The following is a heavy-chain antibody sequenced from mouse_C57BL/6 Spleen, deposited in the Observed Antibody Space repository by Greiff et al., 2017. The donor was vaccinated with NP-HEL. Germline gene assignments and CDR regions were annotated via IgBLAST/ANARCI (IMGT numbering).Heavy chain of an antibody. V-gene: IGHV5-4*01. Sequence: EVQLVESGGGLVKPGGSLKLSCAASGFTFSSYAMSCVRQTPETRLEWVATISDGGSYTYYPDNVKGRFTISRDNAKNNLYLQMSHLKSEDTAMYYCARVLFAYWGQGTLVTVSA. CDR3: ARVLFAY. J-gene: IGHJ3*01. CDR2: ISDGGSYT. CDR1: GFTFSSYA.